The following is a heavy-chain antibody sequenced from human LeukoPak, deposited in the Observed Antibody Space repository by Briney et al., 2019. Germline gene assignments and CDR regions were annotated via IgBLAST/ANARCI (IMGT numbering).Heavy chain of an antibody. CDR2: IYTSGST. V-gene: IGHV4-4*07. D-gene: IGHD3-22*01. Sequence: SETLSLTCTVSGGSISSYYWSWIRQPAGKGPEWIGRIYTSGSTNYNPSLKSRVTMSVDTSKNQFSLKLSSVTAADTAVYYCARNYYDSSGYYANWFDPWGQGTLVTVSS. CDR3: ARNYYDSSGYYANWFDP. J-gene: IGHJ5*02. CDR1: GGSISSYY.